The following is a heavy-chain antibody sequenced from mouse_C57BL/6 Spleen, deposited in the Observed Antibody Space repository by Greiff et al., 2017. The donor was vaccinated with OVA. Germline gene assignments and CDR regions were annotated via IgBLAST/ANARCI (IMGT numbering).Heavy chain of an antibody. D-gene: IGHD1-1*01. CDR3: SRGDYGSSFWYFDV. J-gene: IGHJ1*03. CDR1: GYAFSSYW. V-gene: IGHV1-80*01. Sequence: QVTLKVSGAELVKPGASVKISCKASGYAFSSYWLNWVKQRPGKGLEWIGQIYPGDGDTNYNGKFKGKATLTADKSSITAYMQLSSLTSEDSAVDFCSRGDYGSSFWYFDVWGTGTTVTVSS. CDR2: IYPGDGDT.